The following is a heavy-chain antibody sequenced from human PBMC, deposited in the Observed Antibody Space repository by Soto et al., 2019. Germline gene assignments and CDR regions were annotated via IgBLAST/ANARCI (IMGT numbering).Heavy chain of an antibody. CDR1: GFDFGDYY. V-gene: IGHV3-11*01. Sequence: GGSLRLSCTGSGFDFGDYYMSWIRQAPGKGLEWVSYIDSGNGTTYYTDSVKGRFTISRDNAKKTVYLQMSSLRVEDTALYYCVRPYYSSSWFPFDRWGQGTLVTVSS. CDR3: VRPYYSSSWFPFDR. CDR2: IDSGNGTT. J-gene: IGHJ4*02. D-gene: IGHD6-13*01.